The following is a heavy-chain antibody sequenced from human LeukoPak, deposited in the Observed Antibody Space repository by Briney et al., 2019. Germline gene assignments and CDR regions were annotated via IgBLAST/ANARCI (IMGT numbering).Heavy chain of an antibody. CDR1: GFTFSSYS. D-gene: IGHD6-19*01. J-gene: IGHJ5*02. CDR2: ISSSSSYI. Sequence: PGGSLRLSCAASGFTFSSYSMNWVRQAPGKGLEWVSSISSSSSYIYYADSVKGRFTISRDNAKNSLYLQMNSLRAEDTAVYYCAREGREQWPVPNWFDPWGQGTLVTVSS. CDR3: AREGREQWPVPNWFDP. V-gene: IGHV3-21*01.